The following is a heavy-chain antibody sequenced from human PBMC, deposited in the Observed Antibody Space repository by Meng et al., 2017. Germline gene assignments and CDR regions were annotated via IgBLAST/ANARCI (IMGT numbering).Heavy chain of an antibody. Sequence: QVRGVQAGAEVTKPGSSVKVSCKASGGTFSSYAISWVRQAPGQGLEWMGGIIPIFGTANYAQKFQGRVTITADESTSTAYMELSSLRSEDTAVYYCARHYYYDSSGYYSTWYFDLWGRGTLVTVSS. D-gene: IGHD3-22*01. CDR1: GGTFSSYA. CDR3: ARHYYYDSSGYYSTWYFDL. CDR2: IIPIFGTA. V-gene: IGHV1-69*01. J-gene: IGHJ2*01.